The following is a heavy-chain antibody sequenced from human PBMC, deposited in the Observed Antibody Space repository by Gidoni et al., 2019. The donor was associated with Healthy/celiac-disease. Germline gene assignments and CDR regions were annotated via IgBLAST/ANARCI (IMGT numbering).Heavy chain of an antibody. V-gene: IGHV4-61*01. J-gene: IGHJ5*02. CDR2: IYYSGST. D-gene: IGHD2-21*01. Sequence: QVQLQESGPGLVKPSETLSLTCTVSGGSVSSGSYYWSWIRQPPGKGLEWIGYIYYSGSTNYNPSLKSRVTISVDTSKNQFSLKLSSVTAADTAVYYCASGDSYFDPWGQGTLVTVSS. CDR3: ASGDSYFDP. CDR1: GGSVSSGSYY.